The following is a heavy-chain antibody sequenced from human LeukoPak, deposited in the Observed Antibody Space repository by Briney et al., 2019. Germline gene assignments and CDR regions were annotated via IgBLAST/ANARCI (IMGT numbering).Heavy chain of an antibody. V-gene: IGHV3-74*01. J-gene: IGHJ4*02. CDR2: IDNYGRTT. Sequence: GGSLRLSCAASGYSFSSYWMHWVRQVPGKGMVWVSRIDNYGRTTDYADSVKGRFAISRDNVQNTLYLQMNTLNAEYTAVYYCARDVGGAGSFWGQGTLVTVSS. D-gene: IGHD3-10*01. CDR3: ARDVGGAGSF. CDR1: GYSFSSYW.